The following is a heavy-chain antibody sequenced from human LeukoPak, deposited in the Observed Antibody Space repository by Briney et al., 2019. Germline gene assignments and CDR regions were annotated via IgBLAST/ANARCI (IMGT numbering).Heavy chain of an antibody. CDR1: GFTFSSYS. V-gene: IGHV3-21*01. J-gene: IGHJ6*03. CDR3: AKTSLSDPSGHYYYMDV. D-gene: IGHD3-3*01. Sequence: GGSLRLSCAASGFTFSSYSMNWVRQAPEKGLEWVSSISSSSSYIYYADSVKARFTISRDNSQNTVSLQLNNLRIEDTALYYCAKTSLSDPSGHYYYMDVWGKGTTVTVSS. CDR2: ISSSSSYI.